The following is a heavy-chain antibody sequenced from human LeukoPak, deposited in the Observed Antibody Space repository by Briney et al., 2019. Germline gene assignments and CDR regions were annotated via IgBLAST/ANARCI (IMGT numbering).Heavy chain of an antibody. CDR3: ARAQYYDSSGYSNPNFFDP. D-gene: IGHD3-22*01. CDR1: GYTFTSHY. Sequence: ASEKVSCKASGYTFTSHYIDWVRQAPGQGLEWVGRIKPSGGRTNYAQKFQDRVTMTRDTSTSTVSMELSGLRSEDTAVYYCARAQYYDSSGYSNPNFFDPWGQGTLVTVSS. J-gene: IGHJ5*02. V-gene: IGHV1-46*01. CDR2: IKPSGGRT.